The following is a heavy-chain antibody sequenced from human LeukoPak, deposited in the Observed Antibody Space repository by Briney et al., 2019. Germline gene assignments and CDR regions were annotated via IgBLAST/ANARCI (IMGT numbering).Heavy chain of an antibody. J-gene: IGHJ2*01. CDR3: AREGFCGVDCPGCFDL. Sequence: GGSLRLSCAASGFTLSTYDMHWVRQTTGKGLEWVSAIDTGGGTYYPDSVKGRFTISRENAENSFFLQMNSLRDGDTAVYYCAREGFCGVDCPGCFDLWGRGTLVTVSS. D-gene: IGHD2-21*02. CDR2: IDTGGGT. CDR1: GFTLSTYD. V-gene: IGHV3-13*04.